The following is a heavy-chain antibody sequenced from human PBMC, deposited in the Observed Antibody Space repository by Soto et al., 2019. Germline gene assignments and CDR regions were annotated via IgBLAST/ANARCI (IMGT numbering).Heavy chain of an antibody. CDR1: GFTFSIFG. J-gene: IGHJ4*02. D-gene: IGHD6-19*01. Sequence: QVQLVESGGGVVQPGRSLRLSCAASGFTFSIFGMHWVRQAPGKGLEWAAIIWYDGSNAYYADSVRGRFTISRDNSKNTVYLQRNSLKAEDTAVYYCAGDQGSSTVVSGISQEGYFDSWGQGTLVTVSS. CDR2: IWYDGSNA. V-gene: IGHV3-33*01. CDR3: AGDQGSSTVVSGISQEGYFDS.